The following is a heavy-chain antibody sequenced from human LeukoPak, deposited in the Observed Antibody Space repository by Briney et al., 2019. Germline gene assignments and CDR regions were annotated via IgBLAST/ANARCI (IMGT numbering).Heavy chain of an antibody. CDR3: AKDRFDFSVTIAVPFYFDY. D-gene: IGHD6-19*01. V-gene: IGHV3-23*01. CDR1: GFTFSSYA. J-gene: IGHJ4*02. Sequence: PGGSLRLSCAASGFTFSSYAMSWVRQAPGKGLEWVSAISGSGGSTHYADSVKGRFTISRDNSKNTLYLQMNSLRAEDMAVYYCAKDRFDFSVTIAVPFYFDYWGQGTLVTVSS. CDR2: ISGSGGST.